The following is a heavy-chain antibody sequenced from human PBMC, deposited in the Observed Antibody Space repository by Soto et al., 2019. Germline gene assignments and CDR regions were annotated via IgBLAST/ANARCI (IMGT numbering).Heavy chain of an antibody. D-gene: IGHD3-9*01. CDR2: ISGSGGST. Sequence: GGSLRLSCAASGFTFSSYAMSWVRQAPGKGLEWVSAISGSGGSTYYADSVKGRFIISRDNFKNTLFLQMNSLRAEDTAVYYCAKDVHYDIVTGIEYFHHWAQGTLVTVSS. CDR3: AKDVHYDIVTGIEYFHH. CDR1: GFTFSSYA. J-gene: IGHJ1*01. V-gene: IGHV3-23*01.